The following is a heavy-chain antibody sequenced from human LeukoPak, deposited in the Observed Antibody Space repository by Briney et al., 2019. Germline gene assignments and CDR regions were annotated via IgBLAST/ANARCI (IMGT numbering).Heavy chain of an antibody. CDR1: GGSISGAY. V-gene: IGHV4-59*01. CDR3: ARTGSGRDYYGMDV. Sequence: SETLSLTCSVSGGSISGAYWSWIRQAPWKGLEWIGYIYYSGSTDYNPSLESRVTISIDTSKNHFSLNLTAVTAADTAIYYCARTGSGRDYYGMDVWGQGTSVTVSS. J-gene: IGHJ6*02. D-gene: IGHD5-12*01. CDR2: IYYSGST.